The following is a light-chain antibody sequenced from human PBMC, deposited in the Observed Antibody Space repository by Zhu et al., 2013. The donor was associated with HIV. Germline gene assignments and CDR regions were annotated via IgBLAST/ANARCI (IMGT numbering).Light chain of an antibody. J-gene: IGKJ3*01. Sequence: EIVLTQSPGTLSLSPGERATLSCRASQSVTSTCLAWYQQRLGQAPRLLIYGASSRATGIPDRFSGSGSGTDFTLTIDSLQPEDFATYYCQHVNNNAAFGPGTNLDV. CDR2: GAS. CDR1: QSVTSTC. CDR3: QHVNNNAA. V-gene: IGKV3-20*01.